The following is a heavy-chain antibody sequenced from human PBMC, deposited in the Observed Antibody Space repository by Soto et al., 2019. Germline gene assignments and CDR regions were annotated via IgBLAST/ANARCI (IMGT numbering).Heavy chain of an antibody. V-gene: IGHV3-48*03. CDR3: ARGVYDSNGYSYP. CDR1: GFNFSSYE. Sequence: GGSLRLSCAASGFNFSSYEMNWVRQAPGKGLEWISYISSGGKRIYYTDSVKGRLTISRDNPKNSLYLQMNSLRAEDTAVYYCARGVYDSNGYSYPWGQGTLVTVSS. J-gene: IGHJ5*02. D-gene: IGHD3-22*01. CDR2: ISSGGKRI.